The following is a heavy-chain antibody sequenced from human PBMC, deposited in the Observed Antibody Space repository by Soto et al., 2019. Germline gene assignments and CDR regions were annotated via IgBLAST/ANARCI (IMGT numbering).Heavy chain of an antibody. D-gene: IGHD2-2*01. CDR1: GYTFTSYY. Sequence: QVQLVQSGAEVKKPGASVKVSCKASGYTFTSYYMHWVRQAPGQGLEWMGWINPNSGGTNYAQKFQGWVTMTRDTSISTAYMELSRLRSDDTAVYYCARDMWPARGYYGMDVWGQGTTVTVSS. J-gene: IGHJ6*02. V-gene: IGHV1-2*04. CDR3: ARDMWPARGYYGMDV. CDR2: INPNSGGT.